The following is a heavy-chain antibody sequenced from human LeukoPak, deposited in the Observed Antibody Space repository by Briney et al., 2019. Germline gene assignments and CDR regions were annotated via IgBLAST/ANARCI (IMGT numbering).Heavy chain of an antibody. D-gene: IGHD3-9*01. CDR3: ARVSEDYDILTGYYFEEQKYYFDY. CDR2: IKQDGSEK. CDR1: GFTFSSYW. J-gene: IGHJ4*02. Sequence: GGSLRLSWAASGFTFSSYWMSWVRQAPGKGLEWVANIKQDGSEKHYVDSVKGRFTISRDNAKNSLYLQMNGLRAEDTAVYYCARVSEDYDILTGYYFEEQKYYFDYWGQGTLVTVSS. V-gene: IGHV3-7*03.